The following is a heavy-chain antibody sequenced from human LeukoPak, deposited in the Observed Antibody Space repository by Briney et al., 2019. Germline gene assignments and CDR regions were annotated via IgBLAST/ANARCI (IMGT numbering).Heavy chain of an antibody. CDR3: ARDRDSYYYDSSLIGY. J-gene: IGHJ4*02. V-gene: IGHV3-33*01. Sequence: GGSLRLSCAASGFTFSSYGVHWVRQAPGKGLEWVAVIWYDGSSKYYADSVKGRFTISRDNSKNTLYLQMNSLRAEDTAVYYCARDRDSYYYDSSLIGYWGQGTLVTVSS. D-gene: IGHD3-22*01. CDR1: GFTFSSYG. CDR2: IWYDGSSK.